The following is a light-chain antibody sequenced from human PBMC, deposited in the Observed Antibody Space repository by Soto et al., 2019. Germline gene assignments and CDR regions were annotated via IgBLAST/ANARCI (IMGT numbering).Light chain of an antibody. CDR3: QQVHSFPLT. J-gene: IGKJ4*01. CDR1: QSVSSNY. Sequence: EIVLTQSPGTLSLSPGERATLSCRASQSVSSNYLAWYQQKPGQAPKVLIYRASIRATGIPDRFTGSGSGTDFTLTISNLQPEDFATYYCQQVHSFPLTFGGGTKVDI. CDR2: RAS. V-gene: IGKV3-20*01.